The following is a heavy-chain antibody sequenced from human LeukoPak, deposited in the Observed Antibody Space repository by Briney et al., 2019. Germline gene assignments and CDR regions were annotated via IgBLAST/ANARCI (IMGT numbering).Heavy chain of an antibody. V-gene: IGHV1-2*02. CDR1: GYTFTGYY. J-gene: IGHJ6*03. Sequence: ASVKVSCKASGYTFTGYYMHWVRQAPGQGLEWMGWINPNSGGTNYAQKFQGRVTMTTDTSTSTAYMELRSLRSDDTAVYYCARGEWELLKIYYYYYMDVWGKGTTVTISS. CDR2: INPNSGGT. CDR3: ARGEWELLKIYYYYYMDV. D-gene: IGHD1-26*01.